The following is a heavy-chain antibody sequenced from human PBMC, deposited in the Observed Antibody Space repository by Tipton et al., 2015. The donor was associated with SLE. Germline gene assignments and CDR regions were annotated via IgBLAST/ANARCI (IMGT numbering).Heavy chain of an antibody. V-gene: IGHV4-31*03. CDR3: ARGQRYRPFDI. CDR2: IYYSGST. D-gene: IGHD2-15*01. Sequence: TLSLTCTVSGGSISSGGYYWSWIRQHPGKGLEWIGYIYYSGSTYYNPSLKSRVTISVDTSKNQFSLNLNSVTAADTAVYYCARGQRYRPFDIWGQGTMVTVSS. CDR1: GGSISSGGYY. J-gene: IGHJ3*02.